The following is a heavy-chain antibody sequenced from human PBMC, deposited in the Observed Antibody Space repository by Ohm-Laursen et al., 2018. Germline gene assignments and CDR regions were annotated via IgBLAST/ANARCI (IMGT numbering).Heavy chain of an antibody. CDR1: GFTFSNFW. CDR2: IKQDGTEK. D-gene: IGHD1-14*01. CDR3: ARDPIDNNGYNPEY. J-gene: IGHJ4*02. Sequence: SLRLSCTASGFTFSNFWMSWVRQAPGKGLEWVASIKQDGTEKHYVESMQGRFTISRDNAKNSVYLQMNSLRAEDTAIYYCARDPIDNNGYNPEYWGQGTLVTVSS. V-gene: IGHV3-7*01.